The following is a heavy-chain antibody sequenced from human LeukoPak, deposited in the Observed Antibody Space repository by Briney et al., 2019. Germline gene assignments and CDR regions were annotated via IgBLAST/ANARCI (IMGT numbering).Heavy chain of an antibody. CDR2: INHSGST. Sequence: SETLSLTCAVYGGSFSGYYWSWVRQPPGKGLEWIGEINHSGSTNYNPSLTSRVTISVDTSKNQFSLKLSSVTAADTAVYYCARKRGYSYGYSYWGQGTLVTVSS. J-gene: IGHJ4*02. CDR3: ARKRGYSYGYSY. V-gene: IGHV4-34*01. CDR1: GGSFSGYY. D-gene: IGHD5-18*01.